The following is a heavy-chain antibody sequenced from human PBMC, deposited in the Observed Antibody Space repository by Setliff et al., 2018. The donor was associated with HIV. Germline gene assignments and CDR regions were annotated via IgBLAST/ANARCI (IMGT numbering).Heavy chain of an antibody. J-gene: IGHJ4*02. CDR3: ASIELAAMVPVDY. V-gene: IGHV3-11*04. Sequence: GGSLRLSCAASGFTFSDYYMSWIRQAPGKGLKWVSYITGSGDTIYYADSVKGRFTMSRDNAKDSVYLQMNSLRAEDTAVYYCASIELAAMVPVDYWGQGTLVTVSS. D-gene: IGHD5-18*01. CDR2: ITGSGDTI. CDR1: GFTFSDYY.